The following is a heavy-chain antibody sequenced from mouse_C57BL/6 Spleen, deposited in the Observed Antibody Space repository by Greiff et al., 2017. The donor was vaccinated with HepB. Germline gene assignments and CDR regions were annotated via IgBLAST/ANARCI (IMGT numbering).Heavy chain of an antibody. Sequence: EVKLQESGEGLVKPGGSLKLSCAASGFTFSSYAMSWVRQTPEKRLEWVAYISSGGDYIYYADTVKGRFTISRDNARNTLYLQMSSLKSEDTAMYYCTSVKAYFDVWGTGTTVTVSS. CDR3: TSVKAYFDV. CDR2: ISSGGDYI. CDR1: GFTFSSYA. J-gene: IGHJ1*03. V-gene: IGHV5-9-1*02. D-gene: IGHD1-3*01.